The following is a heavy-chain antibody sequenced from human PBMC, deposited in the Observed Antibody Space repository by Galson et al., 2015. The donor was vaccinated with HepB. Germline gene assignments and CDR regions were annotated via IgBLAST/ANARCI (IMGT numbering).Heavy chain of an antibody. Sequence: SVKVSCKASGGTFSSYTISWVRQAPGQGLEWMGRIIPIFGTANYAQKFQGRVTITADESTSTAYMELSSLRSEDTAVYYCARARPDCSSTSCYRTDYYYYMDVWGKGTTVTVSS. CDR2: IIPIFGTA. J-gene: IGHJ6*03. CDR1: GGTFSSYT. CDR3: ARARPDCSSTSCYRTDYYYYMDV. V-gene: IGHV1-69*13. D-gene: IGHD2-2*02.